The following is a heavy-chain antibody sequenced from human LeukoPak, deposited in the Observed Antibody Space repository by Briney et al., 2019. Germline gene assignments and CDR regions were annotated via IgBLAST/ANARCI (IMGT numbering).Heavy chain of an antibody. J-gene: IGHJ4*02. CDR2: IYYSGST. Sequence: SETLSLTRTVSGGSISSYYWSWIRQPPGKGLEWIGYIYYSGSTNYNPSLKSRVTISVDTSKNQFSLKLSSVTAADTAVYYCAREEPDSSGYFDYWGQGTLVTVSS. V-gene: IGHV4-59*01. D-gene: IGHD3-22*01. CDR1: GGSISSYY. CDR3: AREEPDSSGYFDY.